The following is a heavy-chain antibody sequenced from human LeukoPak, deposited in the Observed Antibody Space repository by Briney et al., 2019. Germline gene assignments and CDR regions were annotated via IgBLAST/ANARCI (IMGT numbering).Heavy chain of an antibody. J-gene: IGHJ5*02. Sequence: PGGSLRLSCAASGFTFSSYSMNWVRQAPGKGLEWVSSISSSSSYIYYADSVKGRFTISRDNAKNSLYLQMNSLRAEDTAVYYCARGPVTGSSWYNDKRWRNWFDPWGQGTLVTVSS. V-gene: IGHV3-21*01. D-gene: IGHD6-13*01. CDR2: ISSSSSYI. CDR1: GFTFSSYS. CDR3: ARGPVTGSSWYNDKRWRNWFDP.